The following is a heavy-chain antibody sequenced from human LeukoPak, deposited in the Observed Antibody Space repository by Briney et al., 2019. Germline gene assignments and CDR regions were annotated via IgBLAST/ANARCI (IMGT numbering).Heavy chain of an antibody. D-gene: IGHD1-7*01. CDR2: ISSTTSYI. Sequence: GGSLRLSCAASGFTFSSYSMNWVRQAPGKRLKWVSSISSTTSYIYYADSVKGRFTISRDNAKNSLYLQMNSLRAEDTAVYYCARDSPSENYSNYWGQGTLVTVSS. CDR1: GFTFSSYS. V-gene: IGHV3-21*01. CDR3: ARDSPSENYSNY. J-gene: IGHJ4*02.